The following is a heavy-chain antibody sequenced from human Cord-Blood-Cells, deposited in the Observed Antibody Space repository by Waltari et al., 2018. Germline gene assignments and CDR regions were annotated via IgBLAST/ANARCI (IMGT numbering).Heavy chain of an antibody. J-gene: IGHJ3*02. CDR3: ARHVRVGSGWYDALDI. D-gene: IGHD6-19*01. V-gene: IGHV4-39*01. Sequence: QLQLQESGPGLVKPSETLSLTCTVSGGSISSSSYYWGWIRQPPGKGLEWIGSIYYSGSTYYSPSMKGRVTISVDTSKNQLSLELSCGTAADTAVYYCARHVRVGSGWYDALDIWGQGTMVTVSS. CDR1: GGSISSSSYY. CDR2: IYYSGST.